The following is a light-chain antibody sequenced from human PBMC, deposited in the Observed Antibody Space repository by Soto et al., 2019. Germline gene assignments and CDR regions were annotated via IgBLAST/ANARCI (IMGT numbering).Light chain of an antibody. V-gene: IGKV3-15*01. CDR2: RAS. J-gene: IGKJ1*01. CDR1: QNIYSN. CDR3: QQYGTSPWT. Sequence: IVMTQSPATLSVSPGERVTLSCRASQNIYSNIAWYQQRPGQAPRLLIYRASTRATGVPARFSASGSGTDFTLSISSVEPEDFAVYYCQQYGTSPWTFGQGTKVDIK.